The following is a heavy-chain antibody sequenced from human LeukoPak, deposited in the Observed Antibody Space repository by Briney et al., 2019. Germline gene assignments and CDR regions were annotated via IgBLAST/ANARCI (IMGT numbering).Heavy chain of an antibody. CDR2: IKEDGSEK. V-gene: IGHV3-7*05. D-gene: IGHD5-24*01. CDR1: GFTFSNYW. CDR3: ARASKPWLQLT. Sequence: PGGSLRLSCAASGFTFSNYWMIWVRQAQGKGLEWVGNIKEDGSEKRYADSVRGRFTISRDNAQTSIYLQMNSLRAGDTAVYYCARASKPWLQLTWGQGTLVTVSS. J-gene: IGHJ5*02.